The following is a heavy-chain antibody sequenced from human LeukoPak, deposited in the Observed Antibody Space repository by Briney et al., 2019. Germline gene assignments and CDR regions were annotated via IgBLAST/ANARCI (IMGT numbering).Heavy chain of an antibody. CDR2: ISAYNGNT. D-gene: IGHD3-9*01. V-gene: IGHV1-18*01. CDR3: ARTGRSHYLDY. CDR1: GYTFTRYG. J-gene: IGHJ4*02. Sequence: ASVKLSCKASGYTFTRYGISWVRQAPGQGLEWMGWISAYNGNTNYAQKLQGRVTMTTDTSTSTAYMELRSLRSDDSALYYCARTGRSHYLDYWGQGTLVTVSS.